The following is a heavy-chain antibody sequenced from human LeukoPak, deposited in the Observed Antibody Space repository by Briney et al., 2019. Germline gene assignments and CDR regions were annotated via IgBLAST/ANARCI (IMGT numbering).Heavy chain of an antibody. J-gene: IGHJ4*02. CDR3: AKDRGIFAVGYFDY. V-gene: IGHV3-23*01. D-gene: IGHD3-3*01. Sequence: GGSLRLSCAASGFSFSSYAMSWVRQAPGKGLEWVSGTSGSGETTYYADSVKGRFTISRDNSKNTLYLQMNSLRADDTAVFYCAKDRGIFAVGYFDYWGQGTLVTVSS. CDR1: GFSFSSYA. CDR2: TSGSGETT.